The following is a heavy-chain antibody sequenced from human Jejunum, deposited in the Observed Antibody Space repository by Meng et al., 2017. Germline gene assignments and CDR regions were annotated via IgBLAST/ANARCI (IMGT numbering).Heavy chain of an antibody. J-gene: IGHJ4*02. CDR2: IFYSGST. V-gene: IGHV4-59*01. Sequence: TLSLTCTVSGGSMTHYYWSWIRQPPGKGLEWIGHIFYSGSTNYNPSLMSRVTISVDTSENQFSLKLNSVTAADTAVYFCARVDPYYYGSGTYLLDFWGQGTLVTVSS. CDR3: ARVDPYYYGSGTYLLDF. CDR1: GGSMTHYY. D-gene: IGHD3-10*01.